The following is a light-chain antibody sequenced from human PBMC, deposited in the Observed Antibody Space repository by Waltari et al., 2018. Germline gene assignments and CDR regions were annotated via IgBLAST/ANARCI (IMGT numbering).Light chain of an antibody. Sequence: EIVLTQSPGTLSLSPGERATLSCRASQSVSRYLDWYQQRPGQAPRLLIYGASSRATGIPDRFSGSGSGTDFSLTISRLEPEDFAVYYCQNHERLPAMFGQGTKGEIK. V-gene: IGKV3-20*01. CDR3: QNHERLPAM. CDR1: QSVSRY. J-gene: IGKJ1*01. CDR2: GAS.